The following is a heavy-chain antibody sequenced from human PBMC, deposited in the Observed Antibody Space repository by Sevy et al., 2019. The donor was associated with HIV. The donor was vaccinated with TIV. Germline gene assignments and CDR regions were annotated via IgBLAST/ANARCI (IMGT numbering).Heavy chain of an antibody. CDR3: ARDSMTTVTHGYYYYGMDV. D-gene: IGHD4-17*01. CDR2: IYYSGST. Sequence: SETLSLTCTVSGGSISSGDYYWSWIRQPPGKGLEWIGYIYYSGSTYYNPSLKSRVTISVDTSKNQFSLKLSSVTAADTAVYYCARDSMTTVTHGYYYYGMDVWGQGTTVTVSS. V-gene: IGHV4-30-4*01. J-gene: IGHJ6*02. CDR1: GGSISSGDYY.